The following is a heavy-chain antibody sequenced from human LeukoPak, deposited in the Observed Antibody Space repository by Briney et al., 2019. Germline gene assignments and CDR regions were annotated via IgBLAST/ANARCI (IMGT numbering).Heavy chain of an antibody. V-gene: IGHV4-61*02. Sequence: PSETLSLTCTVSGGSISSGSYYWSWIRQPAGKGLEWIGRIYTSGSTNYNPSLKSRVTISVDTSKNQFSLKLSSVTAADTVVYYCASRYSGSYYSERDIWGQGTMVTVSS. CDR2: IYTSGST. J-gene: IGHJ3*02. CDR3: ASRYSGSYYSERDI. CDR1: GGSISSGSYY. D-gene: IGHD1-26*01.